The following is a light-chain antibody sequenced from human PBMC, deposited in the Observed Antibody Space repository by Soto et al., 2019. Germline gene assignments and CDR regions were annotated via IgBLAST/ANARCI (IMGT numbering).Light chain of an antibody. Sequence: EIVLTQSPGTLSLSPGDRATLSCRASQSVGSNYLAWYQQKPGQAPRLLIYDASNRATGIPARFSGIESGTDFTLTISSLQPEDGETYDGQQSYSNPRTFGQGTKVDIK. J-gene: IGKJ1*01. CDR2: DAS. V-gene: IGKV3D-20*02. CDR1: QSVGSNY. CDR3: QQSYSNPRT.